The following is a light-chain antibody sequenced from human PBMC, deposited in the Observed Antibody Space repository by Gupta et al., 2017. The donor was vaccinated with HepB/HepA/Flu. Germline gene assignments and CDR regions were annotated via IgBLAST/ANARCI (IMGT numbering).Light chain of an antibody. V-gene: IGKV2-28*01. CDR1: QSRLHSDGYYY. CDR2: LGS. J-gene: IGKJ5*01. CDR3: RLSHQNHRHT. Sequence: IVMTQSPFSLPVTPGEPASIYCRSSQSRLHSDGYYYLGWLLQKPGQSPQLLIYLGSKRDSGVADKFSVSGLGKDLTLNISRGEEEDVGSYYYRLSHQNHRHTFGQGTPMEIK.